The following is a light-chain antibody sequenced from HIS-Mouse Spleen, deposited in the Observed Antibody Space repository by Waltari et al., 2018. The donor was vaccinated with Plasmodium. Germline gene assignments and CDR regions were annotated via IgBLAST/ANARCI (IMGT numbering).Light chain of an antibody. V-gene: IGLV2-14*03. CDR2: DVS. CDR3: SSYTSSSTGV. Sequence: QSPLTQPASVSGSPGQSLTISCTGTTSDAGGYNYVSGYQQHPGKAPKLMIHDVSNRPSGVPNRFSGSKSGNTASLTISGLQAEDEADYYCSSYTSSSTGVFGGGTKLTVL. J-gene: IGLJ2*01. CDR1: TSDAGGYNY.